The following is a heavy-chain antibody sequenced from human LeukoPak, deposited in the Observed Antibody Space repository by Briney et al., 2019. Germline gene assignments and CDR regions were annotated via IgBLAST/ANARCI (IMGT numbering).Heavy chain of an antibody. J-gene: IGHJ5*02. CDR3: AREGPAYDILTGEGWFDP. D-gene: IGHD3-9*01. V-gene: IGHV4-59*01. CDR1: GGSISSYY. Sequence: SETLSLTCTVSGGSISSYYWSWIRQPPGKGLEWIGYINYSGSTNYNPSLKSRVTISVDTSKNQFSLKLSSVTAADTAVYYCAREGPAYDILTGEGWFDPWGQGTLVTVSS. CDR2: INYSGST.